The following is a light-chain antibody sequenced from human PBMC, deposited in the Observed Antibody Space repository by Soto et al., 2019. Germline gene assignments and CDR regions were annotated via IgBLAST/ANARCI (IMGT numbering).Light chain of an antibody. V-gene: IGKV1-39*01. Sequence: DIPLTQSASSLSASVGDTVNITCRTSQGLXIYLNWYQQKPGKAPKVLXYSASILPVGVSARFSGSGSGTDFTLPLISLQPEDFATYYCQQSFSTLWTFGQGTKVDIK. CDR3: QQSFSTLWT. CDR1: QGLXIY. CDR2: SAS. J-gene: IGKJ1*01.